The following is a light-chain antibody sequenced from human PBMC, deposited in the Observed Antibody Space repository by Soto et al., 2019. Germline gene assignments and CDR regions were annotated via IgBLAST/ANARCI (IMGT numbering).Light chain of an antibody. CDR1: QSVSSTY. CDR3: QQYDRSPYT. J-gene: IGKJ2*01. V-gene: IGKV3-20*01. Sequence: DIVLTQSPGTLSLSPGERATRSCRASQSVSSTYLAWYQHKPGQAPRLLIYGASSRATGIPDRLSGSGAGTDFALTISRLEPEDFEVYYCQQYDRSPYTFGQGTKVDIK. CDR2: GAS.